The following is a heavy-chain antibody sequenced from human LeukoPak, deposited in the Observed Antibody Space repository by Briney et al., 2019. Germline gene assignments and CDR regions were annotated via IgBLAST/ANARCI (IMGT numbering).Heavy chain of an antibody. CDR2: INRDGSST. V-gene: IGHV3-74*01. J-gene: IGHJ5*02. CDR1: GFTFSSYW. D-gene: IGHD6-13*01. CDR3: ARPDGYSSSWVWFDP. Sequence: PGGSLRLSCAASGFTFSSYWMHWVRQAPGKGLVWVSRINRDGSSTSYADSVKGRFTIARDNAKNTLYLQMNSLRAEDTAVYYCARPDGYSSSWVWFDPWGQGTLVTVSS.